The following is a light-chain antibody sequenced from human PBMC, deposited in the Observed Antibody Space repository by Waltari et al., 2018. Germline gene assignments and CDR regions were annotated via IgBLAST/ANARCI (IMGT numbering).Light chain of an antibody. J-gene: IGLJ1*01. CDR1: SSYLGFYIL. CDR3: FSYAGTSSGV. V-gene: IGLV2-23*02. Sequence: QSPLTQPASVSGSPGQSITISCTGTSSYLGFYILVTCYKKYPGKAPKVMIYEVTKRPSGVSNRFSGSKSGNTASLTISGLQAEDEADYYCFSYAGTSSGVFGTGTKVTVL. CDR2: EVT.